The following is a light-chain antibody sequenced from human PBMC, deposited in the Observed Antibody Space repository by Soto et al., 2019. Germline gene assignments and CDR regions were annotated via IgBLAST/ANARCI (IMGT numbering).Light chain of an antibody. CDR1: SSNIGAGYD. J-gene: IGLJ2*01. V-gene: IGLV1-40*01. CDR2: GNS. CDR3: QSYDSSLSGYVV. Sequence: QSVLTQPPSVSGAPGQRVTISCTGSSSNIGAGYDVHWYQQLPGTAPKLLIYGNSNRPSRVPDRFSGSKSGPSASLAITGLQAEDEADYYCQSYDSSLSGYVVFGGGTKLTVL.